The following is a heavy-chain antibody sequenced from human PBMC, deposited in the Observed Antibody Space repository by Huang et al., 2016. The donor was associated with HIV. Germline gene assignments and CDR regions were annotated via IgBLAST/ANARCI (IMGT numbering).Heavy chain of an antibody. CDR2: INHSGRT. CDR1: GGSFSGPN. D-gene: IGHD3-16*01. Sequence: QVQLHQWGAGLLKPSETLSLTCAVYGGSFSGPNWTWIRQTPGKGLEWIGEINHSGRTNYSPSLKRRVPISLDTSKNQFSLRLRSVTAADTAVYYCARGRGDARGFLGLDFWGQGTLVTVSS. V-gene: IGHV4-34*01. CDR3: ARGRGDARGFLGLDF. J-gene: IGHJ4*02.